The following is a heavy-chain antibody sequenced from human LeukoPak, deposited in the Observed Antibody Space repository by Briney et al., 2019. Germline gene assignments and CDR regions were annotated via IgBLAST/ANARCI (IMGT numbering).Heavy chain of an antibody. V-gene: IGHV3-30-3*01. CDR1: GFTFSSYA. CDR2: ISYDGSNK. Sequence: GGSLRLSCAASGFTFSSYAMHWVRQAPGKGLEWVAVISYDGSNKYYAGSVKGRFTISRDNSKNTLYLQMNSLRAEDTAVYYCARVDYYDSSGYFDYWGQGTLVTVSS. J-gene: IGHJ4*02. CDR3: ARVDYYDSSGYFDY. D-gene: IGHD3-22*01.